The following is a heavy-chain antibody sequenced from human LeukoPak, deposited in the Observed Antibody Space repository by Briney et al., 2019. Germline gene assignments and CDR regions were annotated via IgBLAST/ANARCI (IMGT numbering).Heavy chain of an antibody. V-gene: IGHV1-69*06. J-gene: IGHJ4*02. D-gene: IGHD2-21*02. Sequence: GASVKVSCKASGGTFSSYAISWVRQAPGQGLEWRGRIFPIFGTANYAQKFQGRVTITADKSTSTAYMELSSLRSEDTSVYYCARGPIVVVTAVNFDNWGQGTLVTVSS. CDR3: ARGPIVVVTAVNFDN. CDR2: IFPIFGTA. CDR1: GGTFSSYA.